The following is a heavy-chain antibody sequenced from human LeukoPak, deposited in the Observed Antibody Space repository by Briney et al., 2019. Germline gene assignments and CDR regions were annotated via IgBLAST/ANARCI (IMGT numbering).Heavy chain of an antibody. CDR3: ARDETGYYNIDIGWFDP. Sequence: PGGSLRLSCAASGFTISDYYISWIRQAPGKGLEWVSYISSSGSTIYYADSVKGRFTISRDNAKNSLYLQMNSLRAEDTAVYYCARDETGYYNIDIGWFDPWGQGTLVTVSS. J-gene: IGHJ5*01. V-gene: IGHV3-11*01. D-gene: IGHD3-9*01. CDR2: ISSSGSTI. CDR1: GFTISDYY.